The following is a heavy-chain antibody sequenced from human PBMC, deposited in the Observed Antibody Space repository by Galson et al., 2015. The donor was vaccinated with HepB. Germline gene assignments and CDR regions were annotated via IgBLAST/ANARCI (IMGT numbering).Heavy chain of an antibody. J-gene: IGHJ4*02. D-gene: IGHD1-26*01. CDR3: ARDGGGGTPFDC. Sequence: SLRLSCAASGFTIGRYWIHWVRQVPGKGPVWISYITVDATNTAFADSVKGRVALSRDNARNTVYLQMNSLTAEDTAVYYCARDGGGGTPFDCWGQGTLVTVSS. V-gene: IGHV3-74*03. CDR1: GFTIGRYW. CDR2: ITVDATNT.